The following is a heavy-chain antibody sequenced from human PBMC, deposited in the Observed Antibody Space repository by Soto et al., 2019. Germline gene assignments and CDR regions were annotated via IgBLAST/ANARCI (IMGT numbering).Heavy chain of an antibody. CDR2: IHRTGST. D-gene: IGHD3-10*01. J-gene: IGHJ5*02. Sequence: SETLSLTCSVSRGSISSYYWSWVRQPPGKGLEWIGFIHRTGSTKYNPSLESRVTISVDTSQNQLSLRLSSVTAADTAVYYCARGSAGSGKNNWFDPWGQGILVTVSS. CDR1: RGSISSYY. CDR3: ARGSAGSGKNNWFDP. V-gene: IGHV4-59*01.